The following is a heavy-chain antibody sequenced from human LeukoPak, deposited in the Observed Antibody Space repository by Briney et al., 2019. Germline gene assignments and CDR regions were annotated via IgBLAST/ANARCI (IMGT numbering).Heavy chain of an antibody. CDR3: ARDISEMGAFDI. CDR1: GFTFGDYA. Sequence: GGSLRLSCRASGFTFGDYAVNWVRQAPGKGLEWVGFIRSDAYGGIIQYDASVRGRFTISRDDSKTIAYLQMNSLKTEDTAVYYCARDISEMGAFDIWGLGTMVTVSS. J-gene: IGHJ3*02. D-gene: IGHD5-24*01. CDR2: IRSDAYGGII. V-gene: IGHV3-49*04.